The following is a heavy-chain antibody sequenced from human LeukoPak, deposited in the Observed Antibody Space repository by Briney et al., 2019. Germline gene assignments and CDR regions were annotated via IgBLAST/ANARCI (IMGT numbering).Heavy chain of an antibody. V-gene: IGHV1-2*02. CDR3: TRHNPDSGWYDN. J-gene: IGHJ4*02. Sequence: ASVKVSCKASGYTFTGYYMHWVRQAPGQGLEWMGWINPNSGGTNYAQKFQGRVTMTRDTSISTAYMELSSLRSDDTAVFYCTRHNPDSGWYDNWGQGTLVTVSS. CDR1: GYTFTGYY. D-gene: IGHD6-19*01. CDR2: INPNSGGT.